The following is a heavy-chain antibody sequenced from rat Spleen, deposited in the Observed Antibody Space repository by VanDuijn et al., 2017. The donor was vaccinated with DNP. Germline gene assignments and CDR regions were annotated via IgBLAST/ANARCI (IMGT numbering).Heavy chain of an antibody. D-gene: IGHD1-11*01. CDR1: GYSITSNY. CDR2: ISYSGST. J-gene: IGHJ1*01. CDR3: ARGLNYGGYNYYWYFDF. Sequence: LQESGPGLVKPSQSLSLTCSVTGYSITSNYWAWIRKFPGNKMEWMGYISYSGSTGYNPSLKSRISITRDTSKNQFFLQLNSITTEDTATYYCARGLNYGGYNYYWYFDFWGPGTMVTVSS. V-gene: IGHV3-1*01.